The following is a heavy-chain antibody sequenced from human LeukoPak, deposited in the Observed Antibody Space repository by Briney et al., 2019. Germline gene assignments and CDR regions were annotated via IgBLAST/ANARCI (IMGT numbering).Heavy chain of an antibody. CDR1: GYTFTGYY. CDR3: AREKVLYYYDSSGYSYFDY. D-gene: IGHD3-22*01. V-gene: IGHV1-2*06. J-gene: IGHJ4*02. CDR2: INPNSGGT. Sequence: GASVTVSCTASGYTFTGYYMHWVRQAPGQGLEWMGRINPNSGGTNYAQKFQGRVTMTRDTSISTAYMELSRLRSDDTAVYYCAREKVLYYYDSSGYSYFDYWGQGTLVTVSS.